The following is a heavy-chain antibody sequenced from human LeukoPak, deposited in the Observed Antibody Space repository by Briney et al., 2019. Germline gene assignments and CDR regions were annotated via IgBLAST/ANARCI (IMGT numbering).Heavy chain of an antibody. CDR2: IKQDGSEK. D-gene: IGHD2-2*01. J-gene: IGHJ6*02. V-gene: IGHV3-7*01. Sequence: PGGSLRLSCAASGFTFSSYWMSWVRQAPGKGLEWVANIKQDGSEKYYVDSVKGRFTISRDNAKNSLYLQMNSLRAEDTAVYYCARGIVVVPAAEYYYYYYGMDVWGQGTTVTVSS. CDR3: ARGIVVVPAAEYYYYYYGMDV. CDR1: GFTFSSYW.